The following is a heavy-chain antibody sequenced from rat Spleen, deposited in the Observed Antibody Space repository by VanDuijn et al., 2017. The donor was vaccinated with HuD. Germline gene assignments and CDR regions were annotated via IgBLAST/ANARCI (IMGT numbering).Heavy chain of an antibody. Sequence: EVQLVESGGGFVQPGRSLKLSCAASGFTFSEYYMAWVRQAQTKGLEWVASMSHDGGGTYYRDSVKDRFTISRDNAKNTLYLQMNSLRSEDTATYYCTRAYPGPRGDYWGQGVMVTVSS. V-gene: IGHV5-20*01. CDR2: MSHDGGGT. D-gene: IGHD1-4*01. CDR3: TRAYPGPRGDY. CDR1: GFTFSEYY. J-gene: IGHJ2*01.